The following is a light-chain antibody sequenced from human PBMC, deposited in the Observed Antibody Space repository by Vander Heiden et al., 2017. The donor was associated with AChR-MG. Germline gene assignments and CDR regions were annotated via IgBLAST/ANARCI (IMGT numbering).Light chain of an antibody. CDR1: QSVLYSSNNKNY. V-gene: IGKV4-1*01. Sequence: DIVMPQSPDSLPVSLGARATINCKSSQSVLYSSNNKNYLAWYQQKPGQPPKLLIYWASTRESGVPDRFSGSGSGTDFTLTISSLQAEDVAVYYCQQYYSTPWTFGQGTKVEIK. J-gene: IGKJ1*01. CDR3: QQYYSTPWT. CDR2: WAS.